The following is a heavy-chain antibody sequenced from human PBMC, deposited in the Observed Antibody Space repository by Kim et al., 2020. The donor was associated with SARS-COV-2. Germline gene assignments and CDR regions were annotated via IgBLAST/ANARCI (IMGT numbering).Heavy chain of an antibody. V-gene: IGHV1-46*01. D-gene: IGHD3-10*01. Sequence: AHKVQGRFTMTRDRSTSTVYREMSSLRSEDTAVYYCARSGITGRGNWFDPWGQGTLVTVSS. CDR3: ARSGITGRGNWFDP. J-gene: IGHJ5*02.